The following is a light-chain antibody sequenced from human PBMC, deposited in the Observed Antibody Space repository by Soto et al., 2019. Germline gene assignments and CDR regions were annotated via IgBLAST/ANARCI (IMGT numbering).Light chain of an antibody. V-gene: IGKV1-5*01. Sequence: DIQMTQSPSTLSASVGDRVTITCRASQSISSWLAWYQQKPGKAPKLLIYDASCLESGVPSRFSGSGSGTEFALTISSLQPDDFATYYYQQYNSYTRTFGQGTKVEIK. CDR3: QQYNSYTRT. J-gene: IGKJ1*01. CDR1: QSISSW. CDR2: DAS.